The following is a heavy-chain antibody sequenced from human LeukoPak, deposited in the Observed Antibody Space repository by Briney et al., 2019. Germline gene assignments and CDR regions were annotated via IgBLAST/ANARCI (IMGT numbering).Heavy chain of an antibody. Sequence: GGSLRLSCAASGFTFSSYGMHWVRQAPGKGLEWVAVISYDGSNKYYADSVKGRFTISRDNSKNALYLQMNSLRAEDTAVYYCAKGGYYERPWYFDYWGQGTLVTVSS. V-gene: IGHV3-30*18. CDR1: GFTFSSYG. J-gene: IGHJ4*02. D-gene: IGHD3-22*01. CDR2: ISYDGSNK. CDR3: AKGGYYERPWYFDY.